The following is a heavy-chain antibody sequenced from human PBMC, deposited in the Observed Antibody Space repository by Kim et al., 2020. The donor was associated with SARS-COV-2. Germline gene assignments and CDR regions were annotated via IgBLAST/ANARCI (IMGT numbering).Heavy chain of an antibody. V-gene: IGHV5-51*01. J-gene: IGHJ4*02. CDR2: IYPGDSDT. Sequence: GESLKISCQGSGYSFTSYWIGWVRQMPGKRLEWMGIIYPGDSDTRYSPSFQGQVTISADKSISTAYLQWSSLKASDTAMYYCARHPTKYSSSWPPFDYWGQGTLVTVSS. CDR3: ARHPTKYSSSWPPFDY. D-gene: IGHD6-13*01. CDR1: GYSFTSYW.